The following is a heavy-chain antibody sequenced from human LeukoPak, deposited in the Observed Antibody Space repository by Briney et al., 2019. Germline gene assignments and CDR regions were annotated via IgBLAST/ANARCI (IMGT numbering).Heavy chain of an antibody. D-gene: IGHD2-15*01. CDR2: INPNSGGT. J-gene: IGHJ4*02. V-gene: IGHV1-2*02. CDR1: GYTFTGYY. CDR3: ARDVCSGGSCYFDY. Sequence: GASVKVSCKASGYTFTGYYMHRVRQAPGQGLEWMGWINPNSGGTNYAQKFQGRVTMTRDTSISTAYMELSGLRSDDTAVYYCARDVCSGGSCYFDYWGQGTLVTVSS.